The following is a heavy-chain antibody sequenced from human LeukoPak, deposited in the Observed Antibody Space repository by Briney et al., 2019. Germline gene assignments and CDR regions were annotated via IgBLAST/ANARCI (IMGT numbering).Heavy chain of an antibody. CDR2: MNPNSGNT. CDR1: GYTFTSYD. V-gene: IGHV1-8*01. J-gene: IGHJ5*02. CDR3: ARVRPTIAVAGTRWFDP. D-gene: IGHD6-19*01. Sequence: ASVKVSCKASGYTFTSYDINWVRQATGQGLEWMGWMNPNSGNTGYAQKFQGRATMTRNISISTAYMELSSLRSEDTAVYYCARVRPTIAVAGTRWFDPWGQGTLVTVSS.